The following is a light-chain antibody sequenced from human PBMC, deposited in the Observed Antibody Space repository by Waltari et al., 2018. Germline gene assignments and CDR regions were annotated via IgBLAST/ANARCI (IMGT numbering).Light chain of an antibody. CDR2: RNS. Sequence: QSVLTQPPSASGTPGQRVTISCSGSSSNIGSNHVDWNQQLPGTAPKLLIYRNSRGPQGVPHRFSDSKPGPSASLAIRGLRSEDDADSYCAAWDDSLSGPVFGGGTKLTVL. V-gene: IGLV1-47*01. CDR3: AAWDDSLSGPV. J-gene: IGLJ2*01. CDR1: SSNIGSNH.